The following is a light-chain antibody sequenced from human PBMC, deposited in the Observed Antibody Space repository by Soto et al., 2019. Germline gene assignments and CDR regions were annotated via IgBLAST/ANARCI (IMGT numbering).Light chain of an antibody. Sequence: DIQMTQSPSSLSASVGDRVTITCRASQTIRKYLNWYQQKPGKAPNLLIYGASTLQTGVPSRFSGSGSGTGFTLTISSLQPEDFGTYFCQQSYTTPRTFGQGTKVEI. CDR2: GAS. CDR3: QQSYTTPRT. V-gene: IGKV1-39*01. J-gene: IGKJ1*01. CDR1: QTIRKY.